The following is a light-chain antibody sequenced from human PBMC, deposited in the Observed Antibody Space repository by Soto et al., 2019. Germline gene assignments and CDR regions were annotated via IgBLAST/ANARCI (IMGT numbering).Light chain of an antibody. CDR3: SSSTSNSHVV. Sequence: QSVLTQTASVSGSPGQSITMSCTGTSSDVGGYNFVSWYQQHPGKAPKLIVHEVANRLSGVSGRFSGSKSGNTASLTISGLQAEDEADYYCSSSTSNSHVVFGGGTKLTVL. CDR2: EVA. V-gene: IGLV2-14*03. J-gene: IGLJ2*01. CDR1: SSDVGGYNF.